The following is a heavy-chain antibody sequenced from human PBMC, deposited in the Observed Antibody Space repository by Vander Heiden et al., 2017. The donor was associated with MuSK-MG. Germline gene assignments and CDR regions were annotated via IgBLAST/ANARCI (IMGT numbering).Heavy chain of an antibody. Sequence: QVQLVQSGAEVKKPGYSVKVSCKASGGTFSSYAISWVRQAPGQGLEWMGRIIPILGIANYAQKFQGRVTITADKSTSTAYMELSSLRSEDTAVYYCARAHCSSTSCYAYNWFDPWGQGTLVTVSS. D-gene: IGHD2-2*01. CDR1: GGTFSSYA. J-gene: IGHJ5*02. V-gene: IGHV1-69*04. CDR3: ARAHCSSTSCYAYNWFDP. CDR2: IIPILGIA.